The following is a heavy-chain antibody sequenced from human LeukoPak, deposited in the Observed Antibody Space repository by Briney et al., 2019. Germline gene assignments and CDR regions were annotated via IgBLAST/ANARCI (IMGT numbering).Heavy chain of an antibody. J-gene: IGHJ3*02. CDR1: RSAFSSYA. D-gene: IGHD3-10*01. V-gene: IGHV3-33*01. Sequence: GRSLRLSCAASRSAFSSYAMHWVRQAPGKGLEWVAVIWYDGSNKYYADSVKGRFTISRDNSKNTLYLQMNSLRAEDTAVYYCARSGSGSYAFDIWGQGTMVTISS. CDR2: IWYDGSNK. CDR3: ARSGSGSYAFDI.